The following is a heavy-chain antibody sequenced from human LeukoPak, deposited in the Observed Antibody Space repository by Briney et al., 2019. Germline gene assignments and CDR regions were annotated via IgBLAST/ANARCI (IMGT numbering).Heavy chain of an antibody. V-gene: IGHV3-21*01. J-gene: IGHJ6*03. D-gene: IGHD5-12*01. CDR2: ISSSSSYI. CDR3: ATDVYSGYDLRYYYMDV. CDR1: GFTFSSYS. Sequence: GGSLRLSCAASGFTFSSYSMNWVRQAPGKGLEWVSSISSSSSYIYYADSVKGRFTISRDNAKNSLYLQMNSLRAEDTAVYCCATDVYSGYDLRYYYMDVWGKGTTVTVSS.